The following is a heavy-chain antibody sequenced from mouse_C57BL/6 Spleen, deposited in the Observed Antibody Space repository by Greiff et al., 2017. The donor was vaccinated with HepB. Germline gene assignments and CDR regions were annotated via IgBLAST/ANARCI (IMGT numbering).Heavy chain of an antibody. CDR3: TRWRYDGSSPAWFAY. J-gene: IGHJ3*01. Sequence: VQLQQSGAELVRPGASVTLSCKASGYTFTDYEMHWVKQTPVHGLEWIGAIDPETGGTAYNQKFKGKAILTADKSSSTAYMELRSLTSEDSAVYYCTRWRYDGSSPAWFAYWGQGTLVTVSA. CDR2: IDPETGGT. D-gene: IGHD1-1*01. V-gene: IGHV1-15*01. CDR1: GYTFTDYE.